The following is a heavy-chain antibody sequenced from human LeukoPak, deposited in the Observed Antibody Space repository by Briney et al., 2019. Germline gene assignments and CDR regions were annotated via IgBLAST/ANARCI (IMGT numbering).Heavy chain of an antibody. J-gene: IGHJ3*02. V-gene: IGHV1-8*01. CDR1: GYTFTSYD. Sequence: ASVKVSCKASGYTFTSYDINWVRQATGQGLEWMGWMNPNSGNTGYAQKFQGRVTMTRNASISTAYMELSSLRSEDTAVYYCARDYVSLDAFDIWGQGTMVTVSS. D-gene: IGHD4-17*01. CDR3: ARDYVSLDAFDI. CDR2: MNPNSGNT.